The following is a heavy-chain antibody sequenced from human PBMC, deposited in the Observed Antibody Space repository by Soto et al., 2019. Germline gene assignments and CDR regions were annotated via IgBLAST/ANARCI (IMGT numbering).Heavy chain of an antibody. CDR3: ARGGVRSQPTLLRY. D-gene: IGHD2-2*01. Sequence: QVQLQQWGAGLLKPSETLSLTCAVYGGSFSGYYWSWIRQPPGKGLEWIGEINHSGGTNYNPSLKSRVTISVDTSKNQFSLKLSSVTAADTAVYYCARGGVRSQPTLLRYWGQGTLVTVSS. CDR1: GGSFSGYY. CDR2: INHSGGT. J-gene: IGHJ4*02. V-gene: IGHV4-34*01.